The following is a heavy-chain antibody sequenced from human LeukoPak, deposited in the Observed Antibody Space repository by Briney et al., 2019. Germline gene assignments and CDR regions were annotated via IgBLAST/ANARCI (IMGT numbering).Heavy chain of an antibody. CDR1: GFTFSSHA. CDR2: ISYDGSNK. Sequence: GGSLRLSCAASGFTFSSHAMHWVRQAPGKGLEWVAVISYDGSNKYYADSVKGRFTISRDNAKNSLYLQMNSLRAEDTAVYYCARVSRDFYSNYYYYYGMDVWGQGTTVTVSS. J-gene: IGHJ6*02. CDR3: ARVSRDFYSNYYYYYGMDV. D-gene: IGHD4-11*01. V-gene: IGHV3-30*04.